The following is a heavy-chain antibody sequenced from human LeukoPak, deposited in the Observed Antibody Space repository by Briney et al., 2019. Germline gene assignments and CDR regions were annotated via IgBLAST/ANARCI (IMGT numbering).Heavy chain of an antibody. CDR1: GVSISSSDYY. Sequence: SETLSLTCTVSGVSISSSDYYWGWIRQPPGKGLEWIGSIYYSGRTYYNPPLMSRVSISEDTSKNQFSLKLRSVTAADTAVYYCARHRTAINRYGPYDAFDIWGQGTMVTVSS. CDR2: IYYSGRT. D-gene: IGHD5-18*01. V-gene: IGHV4-39*01. J-gene: IGHJ3*02. CDR3: ARHRTAINRYGPYDAFDI.